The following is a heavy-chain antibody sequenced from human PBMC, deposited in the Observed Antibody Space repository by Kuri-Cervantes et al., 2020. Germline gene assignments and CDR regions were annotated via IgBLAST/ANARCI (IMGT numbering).Heavy chain of an antibody. J-gene: IGHJ4*02. CDR3: ARGYYYDSSSFDY. D-gene: IGHD3-22*01. CDR1: GFAFGNYW. Sequence: LSLTCAASGFAFGNYWMSWVRQAPGKGLEWVASIKHDGSEQYYLESVKGRFTISRDFAQNSLFLQMNSLRAEDTAIYYCARGYYYDSSSFDYWGQGTLVTVSS. CDR2: IKHDGSEQ. V-gene: IGHV3-7*01.